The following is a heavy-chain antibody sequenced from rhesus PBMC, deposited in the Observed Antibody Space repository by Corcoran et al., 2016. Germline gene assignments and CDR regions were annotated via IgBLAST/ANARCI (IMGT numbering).Heavy chain of an antibody. CDR2: IYGSSGST. V-gene: IGHV4-76*01. J-gene: IGHJ2*01. Sequence: VQLQESGPGVVKPSETLSLTCAVSGYSISSGYDWSWIRQPPGKGLEWIGYIYGSSGSTNYNPSLKNRVTISKYSSKNQFSLKLSSVTAADTAVYYCARGYYSGSLNRGYFDLWGPGTPITISS. D-gene: IGHD3-16*01. CDR1: GYSISSGYD. CDR3: ARGYYSGSLNRGYFDL.